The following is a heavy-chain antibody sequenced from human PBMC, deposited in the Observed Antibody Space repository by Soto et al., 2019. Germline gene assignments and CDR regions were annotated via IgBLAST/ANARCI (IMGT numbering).Heavy chain of an antibody. Sequence: PSETLSLTCAVYGGSFSGYYWSWIRQPPGKGLEWIGEINHSGSTNYNPSLKSRVTISVDTSKNQFSLKLSSVTAADTAVYYCARGGQWLVKMGWFDPWGQGTLVTVS. CDR1: GGSFSGYY. CDR3: ARGGQWLVKMGWFDP. V-gene: IGHV4-34*01. D-gene: IGHD6-19*01. J-gene: IGHJ5*02. CDR2: INHSGST.